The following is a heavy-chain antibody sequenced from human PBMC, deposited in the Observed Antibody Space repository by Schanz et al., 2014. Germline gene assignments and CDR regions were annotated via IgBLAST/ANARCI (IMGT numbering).Heavy chain of an antibody. CDR2: IKGDSSEK. Sequence: EVQLVESGGGLVQPGGSLRLSCAASRFTFSDYWMSWVRQAPGKGLEWVANIKGDSSEKNYVDSVKGRFTLSRDNAKNSMYLQMNSLRVEDTALYFCAKEVRLVLRDWLPTPDFDYWGQGTLVTVSS. J-gene: IGHJ4*02. CDR1: RFTFSDYW. V-gene: IGHV3-7*03. CDR3: AKEVRLVLRDWLPTPDFDY. D-gene: IGHD3-3*01.